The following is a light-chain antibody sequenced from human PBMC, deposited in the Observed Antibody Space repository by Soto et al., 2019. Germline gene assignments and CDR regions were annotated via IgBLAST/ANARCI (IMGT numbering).Light chain of an antibody. Sequence: QSALTQPASVSGSPGLSITISCTGTSSDIGGYNFVSWSQQHPGKAPKLLISEVTNRPSGVSNRFSGSKSGNTASLTISGRQAEDEADYDCSSYTSTNTLMFGGGTKLPVL. CDR1: SSDIGGYNF. CDR2: EVT. J-gene: IGLJ3*02. V-gene: IGLV2-14*01. CDR3: SSYTSTNTLM.